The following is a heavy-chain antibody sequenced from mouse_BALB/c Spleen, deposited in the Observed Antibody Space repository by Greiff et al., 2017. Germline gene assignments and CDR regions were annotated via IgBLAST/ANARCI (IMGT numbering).Heavy chain of an antibody. CDR3: ARDAQFAY. J-gene: IGHJ3*01. Sequence: EVQRVESGGGLVQPGGSRKLSCAASGFTFSSFGMHWVRQAPEKGLEWVAYISSGSSTIYYADTVKGRFTISRDNPKNTLFLQMTSLRSEDTAMYYCARDAQFAYWGQGTLVTVSA. V-gene: IGHV5-17*02. CDR2: ISSGSSTI. CDR1: GFTFSSFG.